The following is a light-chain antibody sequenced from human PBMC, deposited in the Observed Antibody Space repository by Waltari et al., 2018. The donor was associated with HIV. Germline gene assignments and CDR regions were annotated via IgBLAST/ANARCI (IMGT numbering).Light chain of an antibody. CDR1: QSIGSS. CDR3: QQRTHWRAVGFT. J-gene: IGKJ3*01. CDR2: DAS. V-gene: IGKV3-11*01. Sequence: FLTQSPATLSLSPGERATLSCRASQSIGSSLTWYQQKPGQAPRILIYDASNRATGVPARLRGSGSGTDFTLTISSLETEDFAVYYCQQRTHWRAVGFTFGPGTKVDIK.